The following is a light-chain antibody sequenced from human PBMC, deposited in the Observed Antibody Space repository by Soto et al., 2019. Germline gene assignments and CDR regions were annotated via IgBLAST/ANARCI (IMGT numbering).Light chain of an antibody. Sequence: IQMTQSPSTLSASVGDRVTITCRASRSLQTWLAWYQQKPGKVPKLLIYQASSLQNGVPARFIGSGSGTEFTLTISSLQPDDVATYYCQQYDNYPLTFGGGTKVEI. J-gene: IGKJ4*01. CDR2: QAS. V-gene: IGKV1-5*03. CDR3: QQYDNYPLT. CDR1: RSLQTW.